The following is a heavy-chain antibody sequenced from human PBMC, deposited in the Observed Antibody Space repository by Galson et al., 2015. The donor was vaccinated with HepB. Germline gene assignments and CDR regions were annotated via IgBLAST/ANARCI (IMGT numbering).Heavy chain of an antibody. V-gene: IGHV1-46*01. Sequence: SVKVSCKEPGYTLTNYHFHWVRQAPGQGPEWVGKIFAGGGNTRYAQKFQGRVTMTRDSSTSTIYMEVSSLTSDDTAVFYCARETPDTYYFDWLGRGTLVTVSA. CDR3: ARETPDTYYFDW. J-gene: IGHJ4*02. CDR1: GYTLTNYH. D-gene: IGHD2-15*01. CDR2: IFAGGGNT.